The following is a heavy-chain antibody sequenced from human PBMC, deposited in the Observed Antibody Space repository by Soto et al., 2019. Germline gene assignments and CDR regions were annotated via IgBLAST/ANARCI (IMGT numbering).Heavy chain of an antibody. V-gene: IGHV2-5*02. Sequence: QITLKESGPTVVKPTQTLTLTCTFSGFSLSTSGVGVGWIRQPPGKALEWLALIFWDDDKRFSPSLKSRLTITKDTSENPVVITMTNVDPVDTATYYCTHGNRYFQHWGQGTLVTVSS. CDR1: GFSLSTSGVG. CDR2: IFWDDDK. CDR3: THGNRYFQH. J-gene: IGHJ1*01.